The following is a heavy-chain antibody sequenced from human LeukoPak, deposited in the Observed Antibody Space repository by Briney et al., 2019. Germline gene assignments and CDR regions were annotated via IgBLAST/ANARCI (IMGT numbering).Heavy chain of an antibody. J-gene: IGHJ3*02. Sequence: SETLSLTCTVSGYSISSGYYWGWILQPPGKGLEWIGCIYHSGSTYYNPSLKSRVTISVDTSKDQFSLKLSSVTAADTAVYYCARDSMGMRDIWGQGTMVTVSS. V-gene: IGHV4-38-2*02. CDR3: ARDSMGMRDI. D-gene: IGHD3-3*02. CDR1: GYSISSGYY. CDR2: IYHSGST.